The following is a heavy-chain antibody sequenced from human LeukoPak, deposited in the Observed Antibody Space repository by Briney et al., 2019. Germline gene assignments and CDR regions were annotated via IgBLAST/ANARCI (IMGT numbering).Heavy chain of an antibody. D-gene: IGHD4-23*01. CDR1: GYTFTGYY. CDR2: INPNSGAT. J-gene: IGHJ3*02. Sequence: ASVKVSCKASGYTFTGYYLHWVRQAPGQGLEWMGWINPNSGATSYAQKFQGRVTMTRDTSLSTAYMELTRLRSDDSAVYYCARTQRWGFAPDYAFDIWGQGTMVTVSS. V-gene: IGHV1-2*02. CDR3: ARTQRWGFAPDYAFDI.